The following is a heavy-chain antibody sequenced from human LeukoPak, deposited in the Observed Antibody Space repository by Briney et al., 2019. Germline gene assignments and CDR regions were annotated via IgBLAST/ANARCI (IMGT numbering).Heavy chain of an antibody. Sequence: PGGSLRLSCAASGFTSSSYAMSWVRQAPGKGLEWVSAISGSGGSTYYADSVKGRFTISRDNSKNTLYLQMNNLRAEDTAVYYCAKGGSGYYYYAFDIWGQGTMVIVSS. D-gene: IGHD3-22*01. V-gene: IGHV3-23*01. CDR3: AKGGSGYYYYAFDI. J-gene: IGHJ3*02. CDR1: GFTSSSYA. CDR2: ISGSGGST.